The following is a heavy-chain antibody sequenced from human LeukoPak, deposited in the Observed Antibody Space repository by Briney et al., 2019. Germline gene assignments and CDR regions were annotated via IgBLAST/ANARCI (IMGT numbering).Heavy chain of an antibody. Sequence: PSETLSLTCTVSGGSISSYYWSWIRQPPGKGLEWIGYIYYSGSTNYNPSPKSRVTISVDTSKNQFSLKLSSVTAADTAVYYCARVAFEGIAAAGTSDYWGQGTLVTVSS. D-gene: IGHD6-13*01. CDR1: GGSISSYY. V-gene: IGHV4-59*12. CDR2: IYYSGST. J-gene: IGHJ4*02. CDR3: ARVAFEGIAAAGTSDY.